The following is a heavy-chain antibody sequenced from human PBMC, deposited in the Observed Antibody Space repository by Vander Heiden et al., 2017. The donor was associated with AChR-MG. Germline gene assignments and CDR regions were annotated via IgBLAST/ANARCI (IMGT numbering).Heavy chain of an antibody. Sequence: QVQLVQSGAEVKKPGSSVKVSCKASGGTVSRYGISWVRQAPGQGLEWMAGTIPIFGTTNFTQKFQGRVTITADKITSTAYMELSSLRSEDTAVYYCARGPTRNYYYYYVDVWGKGTTVTVSS. CDR2: TIPIFGTT. CDR1: GGTVSRYG. CDR3: ARGPTRNYYYYYVDV. J-gene: IGHJ6*03. V-gene: IGHV1-69*06. D-gene: IGHD5-12*01.